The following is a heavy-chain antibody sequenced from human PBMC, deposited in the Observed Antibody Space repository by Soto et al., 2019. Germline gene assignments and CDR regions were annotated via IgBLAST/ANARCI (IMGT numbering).Heavy chain of an antibody. CDR2: IWYDGSNK. V-gene: IGHV3-33*01. D-gene: IGHD3-3*01. CDR3: ARERIRFLEWPEFYFDY. Sequence: QMQLVESGGGVVQPGRSLRLSCAASGFTFSSYGMHWVRQAPGKGLEWVAVIWYDGSNKYYADSVKGRLTISRDNSKNTLYLQMNSLRVEDTAVYYCARERIRFLEWPEFYFDYWGQGTLVTVSS. CDR1: GFTFSSYG. J-gene: IGHJ4*02.